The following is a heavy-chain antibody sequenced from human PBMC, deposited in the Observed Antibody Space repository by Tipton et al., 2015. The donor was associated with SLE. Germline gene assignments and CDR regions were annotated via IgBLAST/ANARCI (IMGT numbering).Heavy chain of an antibody. CDR2: ISYSGAT. J-gene: IGHJ4*02. CDR3: ARLTPWGYDY. D-gene: IGHD7-27*01. CDR1: GDTIDGNTYF. Sequence: GSLRLSCTVSGDTIDGNTYFWDWIRQPPGKGLMLIGSISYSGATSYNPSLKSRVTISVDTSKNHFSLSLISVTAADTAVYYCARLTPWGYDYWGPGMLVTVSS. V-gene: IGHV4-39*07.